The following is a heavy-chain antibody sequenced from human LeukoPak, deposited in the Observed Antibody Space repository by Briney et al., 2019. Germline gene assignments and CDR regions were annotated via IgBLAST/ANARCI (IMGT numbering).Heavy chain of an antibody. Sequence: SETLSLTCTVSGGSVSSSSYYWGWIRQPPGKGLEWIGSIYYSGSTYYNPSLKSRVTISVDTSKNQFSLKLSSVTAADTAVYYCARLDWLSGTWFDYWGQGTLVTVSS. D-gene: IGHD3-9*01. J-gene: IGHJ4*02. CDR3: ARLDWLSGTWFDY. V-gene: IGHV4-39*01. CDR2: IYYSGST. CDR1: GGSVSSSSYY.